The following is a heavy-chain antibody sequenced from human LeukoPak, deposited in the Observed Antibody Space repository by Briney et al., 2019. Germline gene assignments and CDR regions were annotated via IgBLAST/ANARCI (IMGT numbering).Heavy chain of an antibody. J-gene: IGHJ4*02. CDR1: GFTFSSYG. D-gene: IGHD6-19*01. Sequence: GGSLRLSCAASGFTFSSYGMSWVRQAPGKGLEWVSAIRVSGDSTYYANSVKGRFTISRDNSKNTLYLQMNSLRAEDTAVYYCAKKTSSGWYFDYWGQGTLVTVSS. CDR2: IRVSGDST. V-gene: IGHV3-23*01. CDR3: AKKTSSGWYFDY.